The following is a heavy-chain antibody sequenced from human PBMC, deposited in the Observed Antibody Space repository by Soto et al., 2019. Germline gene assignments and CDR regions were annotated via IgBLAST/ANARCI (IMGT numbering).Heavy chain of an antibody. CDR3: ASSYSSGPSAFDI. Sequence: QVQLVQSGAEMKKPGSSVKVSCKASGGTFSSYAISWVRQAPGQGLEWMVGIIPIFGTANYAQKFQGRVTITADESTSTAYMELSSLRSEDTAVYHCASSYSSGPSAFDIWGQGTMGTVSS. CDR1: GGTFSSYA. CDR2: IIPIFGTA. V-gene: IGHV1-69*12. D-gene: IGHD6-19*01. J-gene: IGHJ3*02.